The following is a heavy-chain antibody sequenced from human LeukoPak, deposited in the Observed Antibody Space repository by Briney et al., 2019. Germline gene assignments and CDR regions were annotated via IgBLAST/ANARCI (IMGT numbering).Heavy chain of an antibody. CDR2: ISSSSSYI. V-gene: IGHV3-21*04. Sequence: GGSLRLSCAASGFTFSSYSMNWVRQAPGKGLEWVSSISSSSSYIYYADSVKGRFTISRDNSKNTLYLQMNSLRAEDTAVYYCAKSDYVWGSYRYYYYYYMDVWGKGTTVTISS. J-gene: IGHJ6*03. CDR1: GFTFSSYS. D-gene: IGHD3-16*02. CDR3: AKSDYVWGSYRYYYYYYMDV.